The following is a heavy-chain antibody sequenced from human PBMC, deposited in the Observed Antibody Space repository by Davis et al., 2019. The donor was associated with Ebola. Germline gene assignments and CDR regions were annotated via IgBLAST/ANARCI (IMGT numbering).Heavy chain of an antibody. Sequence: PGGSLRLSCLASQYDVGSNFLSWVRQVPGKGLEWISLMTNTGETYYVDSVRGRFTISRDISENTFYLQMNSLRAEDTAVYYCPVGHYSGPHGWGQGVLVTVSS. D-gene: IGHD6-19*01. CDR1: QYDVGSNF. CDR2: MTNTGET. J-gene: IGHJ4*02. CDR3: PVGHYSGPHG. V-gene: IGHV3-53*01.